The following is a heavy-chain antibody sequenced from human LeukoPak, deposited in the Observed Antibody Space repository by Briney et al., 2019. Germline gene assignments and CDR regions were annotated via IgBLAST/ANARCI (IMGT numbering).Heavy chain of an antibody. J-gene: IGHJ4*02. D-gene: IGHD3-16*02. CDR3: TTLGMITFGGVIVISDYFDY. V-gene: IGHV3-15*01. CDR1: GFTFSNAW. Sequence: PGGSLRLSCAPSGFTFSNAWMSWVRQAPGKGLEWVGRIKSKADGGTTDYAAPVKGRFTFSRDDSKNTLYLQMNSLKTEDTAVYYCTTLGMITFGGVIVISDYFDYWGQGTLVTVSS. CDR2: IKSKADGGTT.